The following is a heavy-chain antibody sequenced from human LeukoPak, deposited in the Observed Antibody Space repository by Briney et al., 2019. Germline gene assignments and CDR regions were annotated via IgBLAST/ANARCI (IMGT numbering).Heavy chain of an antibody. CDR1: GYIFTGYY. Sequence: ASVKVSCKASGYIFTGYYMHWVRQAPGQGLEWMGWINPNSGDTNYAQKFQGRVTMTRDTSINTAYMELSRLRSDDTAVYYCARDLQWGPEYWGQGTLVTVSS. V-gene: IGHV1-2*02. D-gene: IGHD1-26*01. CDR2: INPNSGDT. CDR3: ARDLQWGPEY. J-gene: IGHJ4*02.